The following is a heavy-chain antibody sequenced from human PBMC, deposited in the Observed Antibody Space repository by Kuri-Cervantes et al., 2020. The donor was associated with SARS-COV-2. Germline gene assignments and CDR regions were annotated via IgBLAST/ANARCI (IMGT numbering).Heavy chain of an antibody. V-gene: IGHV3-23*01. D-gene: IGHD3-22*01. CDR3: ANGGSGYYLHDAFDI. J-gene: IGHJ3*02. Sequence: GESLRLSCAASGFTFSSYAMSWVRQAPGKGLEWVSAISGSGGSTYYADSVKGRFTISRDNSKNTLYLQMNSLRAEDTAVYYCANGGSGYYLHDAFDIWGQGTMVIVSS. CDR1: GFTFSSYA. CDR2: ISGSGGST.